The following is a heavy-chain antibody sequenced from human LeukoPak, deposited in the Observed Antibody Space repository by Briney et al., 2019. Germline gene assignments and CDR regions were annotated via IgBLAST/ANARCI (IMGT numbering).Heavy chain of an antibody. CDR3: AKVYYYGSGSSDY. Sequence: PVGSLRLSCAASGFTFSSYGMHWVRHAPGKGLEWVAFIRYDGSNKYYADSVKGRFTISRDNSKSTLYLQMNSLRAEDTAVYYCAKVYYYGSGSSDYWGEGTLVTVSS. CDR1: GFTFSSYG. D-gene: IGHD3-10*01. CDR2: IRYDGSNK. V-gene: IGHV3-30*02. J-gene: IGHJ4*02.